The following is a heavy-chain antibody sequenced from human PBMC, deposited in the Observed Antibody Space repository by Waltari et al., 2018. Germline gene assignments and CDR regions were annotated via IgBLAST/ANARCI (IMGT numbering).Heavy chain of an antibody. CDR1: GYTFNSYD. CDR3: ARGPLNTLNDWFDP. V-gene: IGHV1-8*03. CDR2: MNPNSGNT. D-gene: IGHD2-2*02. Sequence: QVQLVQSGAEVKKPGASVKVSCKASGYTFNSYDINWVRPATGQGLEWMGWMNPNSGNTGYAQKFQGRVTITRNTSISTAYMELSSLRSEDTAVYYCARGPLNTLNDWFDPWGQGTLVTVSS. J-gene: IGHJ5*02.